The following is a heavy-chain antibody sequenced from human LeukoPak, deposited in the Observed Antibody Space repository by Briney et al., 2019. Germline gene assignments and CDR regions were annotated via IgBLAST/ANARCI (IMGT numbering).Heavy chain of an antibody. D-gene: IGHD4-11*01. CDR2: ISSSSSTI. Sequence: GGSLRLSCAASGFTFTSYSMNWVRQAPGKGLEWVSYISSSSSTIYYADSVKGRFTISRDNAKNSPYLQMNSLRDEDTAVYYCARDLPVYSNVDYWGQGTLVTLSS. V-gene: IGHV3-48*02. CDR3: ARDLPVYSNVDY. J-gene: IGHJ4*02. CDR1: GFTFTSYS.